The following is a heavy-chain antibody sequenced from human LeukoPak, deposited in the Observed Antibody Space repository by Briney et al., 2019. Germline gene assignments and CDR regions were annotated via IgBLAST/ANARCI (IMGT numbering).Heavy chain of an antibody. CDR1: GGSISSSNW. V-gene: IGHV4-61*01. D-gene: IGHD6-13*01. Sequence: PSGTLSLTCAVSGGSISSSNWWSWIRQPPGKGLEWIGYTYYSGSTNYNPSLKSRVTISVDTSKNQFSLKLSSVTAADTAVYYCARDPYSNTWPFDRWGRGTLVTVSS. CDR2: TYYSGST. CDR3: ARDPYSNTWPFDR. J-gene: IGHJ2*01.